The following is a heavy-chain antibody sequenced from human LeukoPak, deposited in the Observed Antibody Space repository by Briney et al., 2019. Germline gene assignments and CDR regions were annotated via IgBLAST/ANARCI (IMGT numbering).Heavy chain of an antibody. D-gene: IGHD3-22*01. CDR2: INPSGGST. Sequence: ASVKVSCTASGYTFTSYYMHWVRQAPGQGLEWMGIINPSGGSTSYAQKFQGRVTMTRDTSTSTVYMELSSLRSEDTAVYYCARGVGYYGSSGYPEYFQHWGQGTLVTVSS. V-gene: IGHV1-46*01. CDR3: ARGVGYYGSSGYPEYFQH. CDR1: GYTFTSYY. J-gene: IGHJ1*01.